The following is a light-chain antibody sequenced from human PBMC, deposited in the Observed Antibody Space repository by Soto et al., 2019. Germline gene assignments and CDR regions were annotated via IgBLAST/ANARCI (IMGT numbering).Light chain of an antibody. CDR2: DVS. V-gene: IGLV2-14*02. CDR3: SSYTSSSTPYV. J-gene: IGLJ1*01. Sequence: ALTQPASVSGSPGQSITISCTGTSSDVGSYNLVCWYQQHPGKAPNLMIYDVSNRPTGVSNRFSGSKSGNTASLTISGLQAEDEADYYCSSYTSSSTPYVFGTGTKLTVL. CDR1: SSDVGSYNL.